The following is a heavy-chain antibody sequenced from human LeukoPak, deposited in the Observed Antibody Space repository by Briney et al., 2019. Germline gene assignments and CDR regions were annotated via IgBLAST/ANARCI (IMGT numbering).Heavy chain of an antibody. D-gene: IGHD4-17*01. CDR2: ISGGSGTI. CDR1: GFTFTNYN. V-gene: IGHV3-48*01. J-gene: IGHJ5*02. CDR3: ARLYGDWFGP. Sequence: GGSLRLSCAASGFTFTNYNMNWVRQAPGKGLEWISYISGGSGTIYYADSVRGRFTASRDNAKDSLWLQMDSLRVEDTAVYFCARLYGDWFGPWGPGTLVTVSS.